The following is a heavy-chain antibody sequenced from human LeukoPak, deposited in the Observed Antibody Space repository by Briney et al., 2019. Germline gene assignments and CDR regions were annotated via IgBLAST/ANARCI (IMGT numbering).Heavy chain of an antibody. J-gene: IGHJ5*02. CDR1: GFTASDYY. D-gene: IGHD3-22*01. Sequence: GGPMSLCCAASGFTASDYYGRWIRQSGGKGLEWVLYISGSCSTMYHAASVSGRFTISSDNAKNSLYLQMNSLRAEDTAVYYCAKDFSYYYGSSDYMGDWFDPWGQGTLVTVSS. CDR3: AKDFSYYYGSSDYMGDWFDP. CDR2: ISGSCSTM. V-gene: IGHV3-11*01.